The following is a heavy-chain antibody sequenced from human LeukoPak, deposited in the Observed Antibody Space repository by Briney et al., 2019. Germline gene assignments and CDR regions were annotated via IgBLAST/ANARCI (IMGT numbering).Heavy chain of an antibody. J-gene: IGHJ5*02. CDR1: GGSISSSSYY. D-gene: IGHD3-10*01. V-gene: IGHV4-39*07. CDR3: ARNWVIGKFNWFDP. Sequence: SETLSLTCTVSGGSISSSSYYWGWIRQPPGKGLEWIGSIYYSGSTYYNPSLKSRVTISVDTSKNQFSLKLSSVTAADTAVYYCARNWVIGKFNWFDPWGQGTLVTASS. CDR2: IYYSGST.